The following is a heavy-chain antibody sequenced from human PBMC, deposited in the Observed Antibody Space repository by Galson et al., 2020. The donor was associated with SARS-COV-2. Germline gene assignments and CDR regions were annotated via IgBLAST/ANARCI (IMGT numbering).Heavy chain of an antibody. CDR2: ISSSSEYI. J-gene: IGHJ6*02. V-gene: IGHV3-21*01. CDR1: GFPFNSYT. Sequence: GGSLRLSCAVAGFPFNSYTMSWVRQASGKGLEWVSSISSSSEYIYSADSLKGRFTISRDNAKNSLYLQMNSLRAEDTAVYYCVREASWAMFGMDVWGQGTAVTVSS. D-gene: IGHD1-26*01. CDR3: VREASWAMFGMDV.